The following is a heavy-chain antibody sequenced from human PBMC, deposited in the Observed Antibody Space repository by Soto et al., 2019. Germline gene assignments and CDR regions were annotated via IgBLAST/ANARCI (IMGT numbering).Heavy chain of an antibody. V-gene: IGHV3-23*01. D-gene: IGHD2-15*01. CDR3: AKIVGGGSHHDAFDI. Sequence: EVQLLESGGGLVEPGGSLRLSCAASGFTFRSYAMTWVRQAPGKGLVWVSYTGGGGVSTYYADSVKGRFTSSRDDSKNTLYLQMHSLRAEDTALYYCAKIVGGGSHHDAFDIWGQGTMVTVSS. J-gene: IGHJ3*02. CDR2: TGGGGVST. CDR1: GFTFRSYA.